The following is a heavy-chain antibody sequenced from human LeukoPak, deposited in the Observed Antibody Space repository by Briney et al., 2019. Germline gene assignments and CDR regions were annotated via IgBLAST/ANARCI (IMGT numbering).Heavy chain of an antibody. D-gene: IGHD3-16*02. CDR3: ARAGYTISSYRFDY. Sequence: SETLSLTCSVSGGSISSYWWSWIRQPAGKGLEFIGRIYTTGRTDYNPSLKSRVSMSVDTSKNKFSLELRSVTAADTAVYFCARAGYTISSYRFDYWGQGALVTVSS. CDR2: IYTTGRT. V-gene: IGHV4-4*07. J-gene: IGHJ4*02. CDR1: GGSISSYW.